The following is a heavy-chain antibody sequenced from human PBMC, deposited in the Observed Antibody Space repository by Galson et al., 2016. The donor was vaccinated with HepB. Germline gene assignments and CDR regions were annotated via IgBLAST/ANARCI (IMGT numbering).Heavy chain of an antibody. CDR1: GFSFDDYA. V-gene: IGHV3-9*01. CDR2: ISWNSASI. J-gene: IGHJ4*02. Sequence: SLRLSCAASGFSFDDYAMHWVRQAPGKGLEWVSGISWNSASIGYADSVKGRFTISRDNAKNSLYLQMNSLRAEDTALYYCAKGMRWSGLDYWGQGTLVTVSS. D-gene: IGHD3-3*01. CDR3: AKGMRWSGLDY.